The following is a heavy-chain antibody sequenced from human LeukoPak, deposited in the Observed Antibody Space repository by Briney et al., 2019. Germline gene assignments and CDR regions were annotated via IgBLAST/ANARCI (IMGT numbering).Heavy chain of an antibody. Sequence: SETLSLTCTVSGTSITRTYRSWIRQPPGRGLESVGYVYDTGDTNYNPPLKSRVTMSLDTSKNQFSLTLSSVTAADTAVYYCARRGTSGNYQMLHFDSWGQGILVTVSS. CDR1: GTSITRTY. CDR2: VYDTGDT. CDR3: ARRGTSGNYQMLHFDS. J-gene: IGHJ4*02. V-gene: IGHV4-59*08. D-gene: IGHD1-7*01.